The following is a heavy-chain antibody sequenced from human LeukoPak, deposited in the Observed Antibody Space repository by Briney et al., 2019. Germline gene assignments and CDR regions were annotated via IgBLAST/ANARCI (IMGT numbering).Heavy chain of an antibody. J-gene: IGHJ4*02. CDR2: IYSDNT. CDR1: GFTVSSNS. Sequence: PGGSLRLSCTVSGFTVSSNSMSWVRQAQGKGLRGVSFIYSDNTHYSDSVKGRFTISRDNSKNTLYLQMNSLRAEDTAVYYCARRAGAYSHPYDYWGQGTLVTVSS. D-gene: IGHD4/OR15-4a*01. V-gene: IGHV3-53*01. CDR3: ARRAGAYSHPYDY.